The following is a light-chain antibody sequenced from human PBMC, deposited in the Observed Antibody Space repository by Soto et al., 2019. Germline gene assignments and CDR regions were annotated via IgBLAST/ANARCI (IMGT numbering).Light chain of an antibody. J-gene: IGKJ5*01. CDR3: QQRSNWPIT. CDR1: QSISNY. V-gene: IGKV3-11*01. Sequence: EIVLTQSPATLSLSPGERTTLSCRASQSISNYLAWYQQKAGQAPRLLIYDASNRATGIPPRFSGSGSGTDFTLTINSLEPEDFAVYYCQQRSNWPITFGQGTRLEIK. CDR2: DAS.